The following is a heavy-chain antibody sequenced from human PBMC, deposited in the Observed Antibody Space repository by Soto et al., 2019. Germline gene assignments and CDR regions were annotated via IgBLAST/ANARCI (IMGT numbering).Heavy chain of an antibody. J-gene: IGHJ6*02. V-gene: IGHV1-2*04. CDR2: INPNSGGT. CDR3: ARGVTMVRGVIKDYYYGMDV. D-gene: IGHD3-10*01. Sequence: ASVKVSCKASGYTFTGYYMHWVRQAPGQGLGWMGWINPNSGGTNYAQKFQGWVTMTRDTSISTAYMELSRLRSDDTAVYYCARGVTMVRGVIKDYYYGMDVWGQGTTVTVSS. CDR1: GYTFTGYY.